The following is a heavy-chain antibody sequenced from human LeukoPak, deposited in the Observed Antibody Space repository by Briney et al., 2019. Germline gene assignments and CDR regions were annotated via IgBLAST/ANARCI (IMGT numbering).Heavy chain of an antibody. CDR1: GFTFSSYS. CDR2: ITSSSSYT. D-gene: IGHD4/OR15-4a*01. CDR3: ARRAGAYSHPYDY. V-gene: IGHV3-21*04. Sequence: PGGSLRLSCAASGFTFSSYSMNWVRQAPGKGLEWISSITSSSSYTFYADSVKGRFTISRDNAKNTLYLQMNSLRAEDTAVYYCARRAGAYSHPYDYWGQGTLVTVSS. J-gene: IGHJ4*02.